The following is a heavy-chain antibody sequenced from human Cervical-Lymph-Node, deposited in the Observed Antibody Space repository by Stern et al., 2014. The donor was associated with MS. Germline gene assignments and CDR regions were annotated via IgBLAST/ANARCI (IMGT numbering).Heavy chain of an antibody. CDR2: IIPIFGPA. D-gene: IGHD3-22*01. CDR1: GGTFSSYA. Sequence: VQLVESGAEVKKPGSSVKVSCKASGGTFSSYAISWVRQAPGQGLEWMGGIIPIFGPANYAQKFQGRVTITADESTSTAYMELSSLRSEDTAVYYCARGSTSGYYQHLDYWGQGTLVTVSS. V-gene: IGHV1-69*01. J-gene: IGHJ4*02. CDR3: ARGSTSGYYQHLDY.